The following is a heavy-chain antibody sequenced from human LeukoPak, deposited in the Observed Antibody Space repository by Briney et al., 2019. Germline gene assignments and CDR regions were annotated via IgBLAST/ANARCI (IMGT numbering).Heavy chain of an antibody. CDR1: GFTLSSYA. V-gene: IGHV3-23*01. D-gene: IGHD2-15*01. Sequence: PGGSLRLSCAASGFTLSSYAMSWVRQAPGKGLEWVSAISGSGGSTYYAGSVKGRFTISRDNSKNTLYLQMNSLRAEDTAVYYCAKDQLVVVVAASLYNWFDPWGQGTLVTVSS. J-gene: IGHJ5*02. CDR3: AKDQLVVVVAASLYNWFDP. CDR2: ISGSGGST.